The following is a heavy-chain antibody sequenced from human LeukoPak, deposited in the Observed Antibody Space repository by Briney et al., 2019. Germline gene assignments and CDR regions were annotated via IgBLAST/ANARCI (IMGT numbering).Heavy chain of an antibody. CDR1: GGSISSGSYY. J-gene: IGHJ6*02. Sequence: SQTLSLTCTVSGGSISSGSYYWSWIRQPAGKGLEWIGRIYTSGSTNYNPSLKSRVTISVDTSKNQFSLKLSSVSAADTAVYYCARGSSGSPYYYYGMDVWGQGTTVTASS. D-gene: IGHD3-22*01. CDR2: IYTSGST. CDR3: ARGSSGSPYYYYGMDV. V-gene: IGHV4-61*02.